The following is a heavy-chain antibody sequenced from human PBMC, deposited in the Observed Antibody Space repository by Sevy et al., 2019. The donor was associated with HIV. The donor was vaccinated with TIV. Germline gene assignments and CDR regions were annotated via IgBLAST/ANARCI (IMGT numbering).Heavy chain of an antibody. Sequence: GGSLRLSCAASGFTFSSFWMHWVRHAPGKGLEWVANIKQDGSEKYYVHSVKGRFTISRDNAKNSLYLQMNSLRAEDTAVYYCAREIGGGNSFWGQGTLVTVSS. CDR3: AREIGGGNSF. CDR2: IKQDGSEK. V-gene: IGHV3-7*01. D-gene: IGHD1-1*01. J-gene: IGHJ4*02. CDR1: GFTFSSFW.